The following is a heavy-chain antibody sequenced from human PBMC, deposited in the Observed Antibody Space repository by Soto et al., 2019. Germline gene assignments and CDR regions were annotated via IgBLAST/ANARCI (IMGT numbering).Heavy chain of an antibody. V-gene: IGHV3-30*04. CDR1: GFAFNTFS. CDR3: ASDANSRQYYYYGMDV. D-gene: IGHD4-4*01. Sequence: VGSLRLSCAASGFAFNTFSMYWVRQAPGKGLEWVAAISYDGNNKHYADSVKGRFIISRDNSKNILFLQMNSLSGEDTALYSCASDANSRQYYYYGMDVWGQGTAVTVSS. J-gene: IGHJ6*02. CDR2: ISYDGNNK.